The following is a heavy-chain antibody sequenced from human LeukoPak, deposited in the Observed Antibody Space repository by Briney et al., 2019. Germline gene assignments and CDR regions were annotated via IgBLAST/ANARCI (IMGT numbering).Heavy chain of an antibody. J-gene: IGHJ2*01. D-gene: IGHD2-21*02. Sequence: PSQTLSLTCAVSGGSISSGGYSWSWIRQPPGKGLEWIGYIYHSGSTYYNPSLKSRVTISVDRSKNQFSLKLSSVTAADTAVYYCARGLKDWYFALWGRGTLVTVSS. CDR1: GGSISSGGYS. V-gene: IGHV4-30-2*01. CDR2: IYHSGST. CDR3: ARGLKDWYFAL.